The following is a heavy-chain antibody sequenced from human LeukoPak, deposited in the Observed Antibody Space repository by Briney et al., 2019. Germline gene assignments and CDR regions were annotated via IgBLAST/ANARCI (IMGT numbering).Heavy chain of an antibody. CDR2: ITGDGTTT. CDR1: GLTFSSYG. Sequence: GGSLRLSCEASGLTFSSYGMSWVRQAPGKGLQWVSAITGDGTTTYYADSVKGRFTISRDNSKDMLYLQMSSLRAEDTAVYYCAKMQGYFDYWGQGTLVPVSS. V-gene: IGHV3-23*01. CDR3: AKMQGYFDY. J-gene: IGHJ4*02.